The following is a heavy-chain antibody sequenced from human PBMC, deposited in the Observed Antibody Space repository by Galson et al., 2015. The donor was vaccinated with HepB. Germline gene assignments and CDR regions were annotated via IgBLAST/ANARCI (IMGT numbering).Heavy chain of an antibody. V-gene: IGHV3-30*02. Sequence: SLRLSCAASGFTFSSYGMHWVRQAPGKGLEWVTFIRYEGSNKYYADSVKGRFTISRDNSKNTLYLQMNSLRAEDTAVYYCARGYYYDSSGYWRVFDYWGQGTLVTVSS. CDR3: ARGYYYDSSGYWRVFDY. CDR1: GFTFSSYG. D-gene: IGHD3-22*01. J-gene: IGHJ4*02. CDR2: IRYEGSNK.